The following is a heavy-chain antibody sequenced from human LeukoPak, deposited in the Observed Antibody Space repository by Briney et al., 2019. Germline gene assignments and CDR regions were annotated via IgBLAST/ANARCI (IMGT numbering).Heavy chain of an antibody. Sequence: GGSLSLSCAASGFTFSTYAMHWVRQAPGKGLEWVAVIWYDRTNKYYADSVKGRFTISRDNSKNTLYLQMSSLRAEDTAVYYCARDRLTTVTTFHFDYWGQGTLVTVSS. CDR1: GFTFSTYA. CDR3: ARDRLTTVTTFHFDY. V-gene: IGHV3-33*01. CDR2: IWYDRTNK. D-gene: IGHD4-17*01. J-gene: IGHJ4*02.